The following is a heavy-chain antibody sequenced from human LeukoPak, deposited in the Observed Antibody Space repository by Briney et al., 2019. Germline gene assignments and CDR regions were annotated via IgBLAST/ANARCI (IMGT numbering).Heavy chain of an antibody. Sequence: PSETLSLTCAVYGGSFSGYYWSWIRQPPGKGLEWIGEINHSGSTNYNPSLKSRVTISVDTSKNQFSLKLSSVTAADTAVYYCARGYANFDYWGRGTLVTVSS. D-gene: IGHD4-17*01. CDR1: GGSFSGYY. CDR3: ARGYANFDY. CDR2: INHSGST. V-gene: IGHV4-34*01. J-gene: IGHJ4*02.